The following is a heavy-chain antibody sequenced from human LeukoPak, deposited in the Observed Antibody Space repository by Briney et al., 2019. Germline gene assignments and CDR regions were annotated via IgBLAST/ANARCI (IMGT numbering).Heavy chain of an antibody. D-gene: IGHD3-10*01. CDR3: AKDLPLWFGESYFDY. Sequence: GGSLRLSCAASEFTFSSYAMSWVRQAPGKGLEWVSAISGSGGSTYYADSVKGRFTISRDNSKNTLYLQMNSLRAEDTAVYYCAKDLPLWFGESYFDYWGQGTLVTVSS. CDR1: EFTFSSYA. V-gene: IGHV3-23*01. CDR2: ISGSGGST. J-gene: IGHJ4*02.